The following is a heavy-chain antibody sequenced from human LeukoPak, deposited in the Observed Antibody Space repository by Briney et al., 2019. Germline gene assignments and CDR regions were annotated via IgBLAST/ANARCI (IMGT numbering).Heavy chain of an antibody. Sequence: GASVKVSCKASGGTFSSYAISWVRQAPGQGLEWMGGIIPIFGTANYAQKFQGRVTITADESTSTAYMGLSSLRSEDTAVYYCATRLYSSSSAWGQGTLVTVSS. CDR3: ATRLYSSSSA. D-gene: IGHD6-6*01. J-gene: IGHJ4*02. CDR2: IIPIFGTA. CDR1: GGTFSSYA. V-gene: IGHV1-69*13.